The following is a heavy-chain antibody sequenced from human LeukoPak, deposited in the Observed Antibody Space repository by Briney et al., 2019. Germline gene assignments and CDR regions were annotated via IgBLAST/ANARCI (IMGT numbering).Heavy chain of an antibody. Sequence: PSETLSLTCAAYGGSFSGYYWSWIRQPPGKGLEWIGEINHSGSTNYNPSLKSRVTISVDTSKNQFSLKLSSVTAADTAVYYCARGGYSYGPGTQRFDYWGQGTLVTVSS. V-gene: IGHV4-34*01. CDR2: INHSGST. D-gene: IGHD5-18*01. J-gene: IGHJ4*02. CDR1: GGSFSGYY. CDR3: ARGGYSYGPGTQRFDY.